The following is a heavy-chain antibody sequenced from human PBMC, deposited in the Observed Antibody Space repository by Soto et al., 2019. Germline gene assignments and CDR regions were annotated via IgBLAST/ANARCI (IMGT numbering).Heavy chain of an antibody. CDR3: ASGPGTLYP. CDR2: TYYRSRWYK. V-gene: IGHV6-1*01. CDR1: GDSVSSDSAT. Sequence: PSQTLSLTCAISGDSVSSDSATWNWIRQSPSRGLEWLGRTYYRSRWYKYYAVSVRSRITINPDTSKNQFSLQLNSVTHEDTAVYYCASGPGTLYPWGKGTLVTVSS. J-gene: IGHJ5*02.